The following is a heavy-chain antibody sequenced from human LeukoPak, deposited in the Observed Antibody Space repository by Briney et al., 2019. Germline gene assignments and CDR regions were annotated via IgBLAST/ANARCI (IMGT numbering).Heavy chain of an antibody. CDR2: IYPSDADT. CDR1: GYSFSSYW. D-gene: IGHD3-16*01. Sequence: GESLKISCKGSGYSFSSYWIGWVRQMPGKGLEWMGIIYPSDADTRYRPSFQGQVTISADKSTSTAYLQWSSLKASDTAMYYCAKRVGGYVDYWGQGTLGTVSS. J-gene: IGHJ4*02. V-gene: IGHV5-51*01. CDR3: AKRVGGYVDY.